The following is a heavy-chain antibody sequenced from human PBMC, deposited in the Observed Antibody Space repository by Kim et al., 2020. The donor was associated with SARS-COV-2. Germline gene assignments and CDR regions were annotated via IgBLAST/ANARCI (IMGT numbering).Heavy chain of an antibody. CDR2: INPSGGST. D-gene: IGHD2-2*01. J-gene: IGHJ6*02. Sequence: ASVKVSCKASGYTFTSYYMHWVRQAPGQGLEWMGIINPSGGSTSYAQKFQGRVTMTRDTSTSTVYMELSSLRSEDTAVYYCARDGEGAPVGIVVVPAAMGNYYYYGMDVWGQGTTVTVSS. V-gene: IGHV1-46*01. CDR3: ARDGEGAPVGIVVVPAAMGNYYYYGMDV. CDR1: GYTFTSYY.